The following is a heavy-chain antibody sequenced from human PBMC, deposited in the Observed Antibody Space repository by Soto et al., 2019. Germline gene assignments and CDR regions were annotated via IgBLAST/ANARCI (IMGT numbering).Heavy chain of an antibody. CDR1: GFTFTNSA. CDR2: IVVGSGNT. V-gene: IGHV1-58*02. J-gene: IGHJ1*01. Sequence: SVKVSCKASGFTFTNSAMQWVRQARGQRLEWKGWIVVGSGNTYYAQKFQERVTITRDMATNTVHMELSSLTSEDTAVYYCAARSKSNEYFQHWGQGTLVTVSS. CDR3: AARSKSNEYFQH.